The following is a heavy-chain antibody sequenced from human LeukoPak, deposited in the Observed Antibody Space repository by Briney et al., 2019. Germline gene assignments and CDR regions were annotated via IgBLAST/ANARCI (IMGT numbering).Heavy chain of an antibody. Sequence: GASVKVSCKASRGTFSSYAISWVRQAPGQGLEWMGGIIPIFGTANYAQKFQGRVTITADESTSTAYMELSSLRSEDTAVYYCARDRRIAARGGSFDYWGQGTLVTVSS. D-gene: IGHD6-6*01. CDR3: ARDRRIAARGGSFDY. CDR2: IIPIFGTA. CDR1: RGTFSSYA. J-gene: IGHJ4*02. V-gene: IGHV1-69*13.